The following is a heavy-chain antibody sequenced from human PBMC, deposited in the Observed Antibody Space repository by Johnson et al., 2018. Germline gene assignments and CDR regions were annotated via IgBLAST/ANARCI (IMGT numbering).Heavy chain of an antibody. J-gene: IGHJ6*03. V-gene: IGHV3-30*04. Sequence: QVQLVEAGGGVVQPRRSIRLSCAASGFTFSSYAMHWVRQAPGKGLEWVAVISYDGSNKYYADSVKGRFTISRDNAKNTMYRQVISLRAEDTAVYYCAKDGLVVPDPMGYNQNYYRDVWGKGTTVTVSS. D-gene: IGHD2-2*01. CDR3: AKDGLVVPDPMGYNQNYYRDV. CDR2: ISYDGSNK. CDR1: GFTFSSYA.